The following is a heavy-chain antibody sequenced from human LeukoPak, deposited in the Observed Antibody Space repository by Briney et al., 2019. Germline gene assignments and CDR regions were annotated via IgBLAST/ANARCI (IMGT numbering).Heavy chain of an antibody. Sequence: PSETLSLTCTVSGYSISSGYYWGWIRQPPGKGLEWIGSIYYSGSTNYNPSLKSRVTISVDTSKNQFSLKLSSVTAADTAVYYCARYSSSWTRNFDYWGQGTLVTVSS. CDR1: GYSISSGYY. CDR2: IYYSGST. CDR3: ARYSSSWTRNFDY. D-gene: IGHD6-13*01. V-gene: IGHV4-38-2*02. J-gene: IGHJ4*02.